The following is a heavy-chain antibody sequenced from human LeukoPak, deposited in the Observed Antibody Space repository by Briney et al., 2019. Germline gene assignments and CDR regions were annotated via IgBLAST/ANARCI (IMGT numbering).Heavy chain of an antibody. CDR3: TRLRGYLGYDSRFDP. Sequence: GSLRLSCAASGFTFNNYCMSWVRQAPGKGLEWVANIKQDGSEKYYVDSVKGRFTISRDNAKNSLYLQMNSLRAEDTAVYYCTRLRGYLGYDSRFDPWGQGTLVTVSS. V-gene: IGHV3-7*01. CDR1: GFTFNNYC. J-gene: IGHJ5*02. CDR2: IKQDGSEK. D-gene: IGHD5-12*01.